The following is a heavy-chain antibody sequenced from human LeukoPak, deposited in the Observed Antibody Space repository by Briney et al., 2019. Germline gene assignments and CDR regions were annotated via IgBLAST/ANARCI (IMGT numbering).Heavy chain of an antibody. Sequence: QPGGSLRLSCAASGFTFDEYTMHWVRQAPGKGLEWVSLISWNGARIHYGDSVKGRFTISRDNSKNSLYLQMNSPRTEDTALYYCVKDLVAASENVRGWYPMDYWGQGTLVTVSS. CDR3: VKDLVAASENVRGWYPMDY. D-gene: IGHD6-19*01. CDR1: GFTFDEYT. V-gene: IGHV3-43*01. CDR2: ISWNGARI. J-gene: IGHJ4*02.